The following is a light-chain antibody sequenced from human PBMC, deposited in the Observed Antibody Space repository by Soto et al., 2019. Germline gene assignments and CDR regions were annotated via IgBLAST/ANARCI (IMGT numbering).Light chain of an antibody. CDR2: SIN. CDR1: SSNVGGNS. V-gene: IGLV1-44*01. Sequence: QSALTQPPSASGTPGQRVTISCSGSSSNVGGNSVNWYQQLPGAAPKLLIYSINQRPSGAPDRFSGSKSGTSASLAISGLQSEDEADYHCAAWDDSLRGLVFGGGTKLTVL. J-gene: IGLJ2*01. CDR3: AAWDDSLRGLV.